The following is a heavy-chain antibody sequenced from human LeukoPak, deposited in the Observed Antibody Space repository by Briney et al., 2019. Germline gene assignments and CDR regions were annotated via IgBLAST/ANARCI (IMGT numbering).Heavy chain of an antibody. CDR3: ARGVHYYDNSGYYVY. CDR2: IYPSDSHT. V-gene: IGHV5-51*01. J-gene: IGHJ4*02. D-gene: IGHD3-22*01. CDR1: GYTFPIYW. Sequence: GESLKISCQGSGYTFPIYWIGWARQTPGKGLEWMGIIYPSDSHTIYSPSFQGQVTVSADKSISTAYLQLSSLKASDTAMYFCARGVHYYDNSGYYVYWGQGTLVTVSS.